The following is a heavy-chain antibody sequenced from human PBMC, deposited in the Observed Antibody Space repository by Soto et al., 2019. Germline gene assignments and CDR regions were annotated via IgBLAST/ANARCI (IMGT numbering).Heavy chain of an antibody. CDR3: SKTTTARIAVAPRGLFDY. CDR1: GFTFSSYA. Sequence: EVPLLESGGGLVQPGGSLRLSCAASGFTFSSYAMNWVRQAPGKGLEWVSAISGSGGSIYYADSVKGRFTISRDNSKNMLFLQMNSLRAEDTAVYYCSKTTTARIAVAPRGLFDYWGQGTLVTVSS. V-gene: IGHV3-23*01. D-gene: IGHD6-19*01. J-gene: IGHJ4*02. CDR2: ISGSGGSI.